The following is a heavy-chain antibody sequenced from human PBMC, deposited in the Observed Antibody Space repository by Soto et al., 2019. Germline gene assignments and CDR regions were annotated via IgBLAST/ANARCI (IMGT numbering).Heavy chain of an antibody. CDR2: AHHSERP. CDR1: GGSIGSNNW. J-gene: IGHJ6*02. D-gene: IGHD3-16*02. Sequence: SETLSLTCAVSGGSIGSNNWWSWVRQPPGKGLEWIGEAHHSERPNYKSSLKSRLTISVDKSRNQLSLELTSVTAADTAVYYCARSIRGGYPCYYYGLDVWGQCTTVTVSS. CDR3: ARSIRGGYPCYYYGLDV. V-gene: IGHV4-4*02.